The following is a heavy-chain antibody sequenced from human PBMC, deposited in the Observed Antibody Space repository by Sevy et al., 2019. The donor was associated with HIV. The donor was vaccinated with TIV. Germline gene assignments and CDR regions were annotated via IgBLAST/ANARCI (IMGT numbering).Heavy chain of an antibody. J-gene: IGHJ3*02. D-gene: IGHD3-16*01. CDR2: ISSSSSTI. Sequence: GGSLRLSCAASGFTFSSYSMNWVRQAPGKGLEWVSYISSSSSTIYYADSVKGRFTISRDNAKNSLYLQMNSLRYEDTAVYYCARDRSLYDYVWGSSPDAFDIWGQGTMVTVSS. V-gene: IGHV3-48*02. CDR1: GFTFSSYS. CDR3: ARDRSLYDYVWGSSPDAFDI.